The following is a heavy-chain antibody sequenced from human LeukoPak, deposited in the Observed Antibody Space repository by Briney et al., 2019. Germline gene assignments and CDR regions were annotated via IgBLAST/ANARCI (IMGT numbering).Heavy chain of an antibody. CDR3: DRDGSLPLY. CDR2: IHGDGRSP. D-gene: IGHD1-1*01. J-gene: IGHJ4*02. V-gene: IGHV3-74*01. CDR1: GFTFSQYW. Sequence: PGGSLRLSCAASGFTFSQYWMHWVRQVPGKGLVWVSRIHGDGRSPIYADSVKGRFTISRDNAKNTLYLQMNSLGVEDGGIYYCDRDGSLPLYWGQETLVTVSS.